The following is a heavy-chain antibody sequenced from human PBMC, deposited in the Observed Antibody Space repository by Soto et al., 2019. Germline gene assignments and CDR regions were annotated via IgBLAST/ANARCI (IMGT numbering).Heavy chain of an antibody. Sequence: SETLSLSCAVYGGSFSGYYWSWIRQPPGKGLEWIGEINHSGSTNYNPSLKSRVTISVDTSKNQFSLKLSSVTAADTAVYYCARGPRVLRFLEWLRDRRFDPWGQGTLVTVPQ. J-gene: IGHJ5*02. CDR1: GGSFSGYY. CDR3: ARGPRVLRFLEWLRDRRFDP. V-gene: IGHV4-34*01. CDR2: INHSGST. D-gene: IGHD3-3*01.